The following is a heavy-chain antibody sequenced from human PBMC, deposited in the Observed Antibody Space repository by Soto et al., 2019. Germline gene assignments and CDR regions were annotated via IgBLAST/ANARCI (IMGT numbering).Heavy chain of an antibody. Sequence: QITLKESGPTLVKPTQTLTLTCTYSGFSLRTTGVGVGWIRQPPGKALEWLGIFYWDDDKRYSSCLNNRLTLTNDSSKSHVVLTSTNMDPVDTTTDYCAPTWRFPFVYWGQGTLVIVSS. CDR2: FYWDDDK. V-gene: IGHV2-5*02. CDR3: APTWRFPFVY. J-gene: IGHJ4*02. CDR1: GFSLRTTGVG. D-gene: IGHD3-10*01.